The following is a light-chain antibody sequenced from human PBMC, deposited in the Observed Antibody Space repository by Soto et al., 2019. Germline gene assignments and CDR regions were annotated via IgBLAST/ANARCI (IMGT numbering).Light chain of an antibody. J-gene: IGKJ2*01. CDR2: GAS. V-gene: IGKV3-20*01. Sequence: IVLTQSPGTLSLSPGERATLSYRASQSVSSTYIAWYQQNPGQAPRLLVYGASSRAAGIPDRFSGSGSGTDFTLTISRLEPEDFAVYFCQQYGRSPPFTFGQGTKVDIK. CDR1: QSVSSTY. CDR3: QQYGRSPPFT.